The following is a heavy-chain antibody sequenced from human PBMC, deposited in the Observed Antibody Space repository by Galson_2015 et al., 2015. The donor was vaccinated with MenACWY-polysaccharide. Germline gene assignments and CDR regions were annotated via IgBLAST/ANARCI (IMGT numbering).Heavy chain of an antibody. CDR3: AKDLRKTTAVTRRLDC. CDR2: ISSSGDNT. D-gene: IGHD4-17*01. V-gene: IGHV3-23*01. J-gene: IGHJ4*02. Sequence: SLRLSCAASGFTFSNYAMSWVRQAPGKGLEWVSVISSSGDNTYYADSVKGRFTISRDNSKNTLFLQMNSPRVEDTALYYCAKDLRKTTAVTRRLDCWGQGTPVTVSA. CDR1: GFTFSNYA.